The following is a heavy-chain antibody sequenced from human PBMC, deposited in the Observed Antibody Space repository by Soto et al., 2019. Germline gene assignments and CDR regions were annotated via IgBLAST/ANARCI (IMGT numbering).Heavy chain of an antibody. D-gene: IGHD3-16*01. V-gene: IGHV4-59*01. Sequence: SETLSLACTVSADSFSKYYWTWIRQPPGKGLEWIGYIYFNGNTKYNPSLEGRLTISIDTSKKEFSLKLSSVTAADAAVYYCASVTFGGIFLAHLGQGTLVTVSS. J-gene: IGHJ4*02. CDR3: ASVTFGGIFLAH. CDR1: ADSFSKYY. CDR2: IYFNGNT.